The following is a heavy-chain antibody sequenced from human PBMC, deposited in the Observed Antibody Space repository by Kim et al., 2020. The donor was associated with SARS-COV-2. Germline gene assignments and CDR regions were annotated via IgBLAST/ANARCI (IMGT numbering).Heavy chain of an antibody. CDR3: ARDRQPSWYNALDV. J-gene: IGHJ6*02. D-gene: IGHD6-13*01. Sequence: GGSLRLSCAASGFTFSGYWMSWVRQAPGKGLQWVANINHDGTQKYYVDSVKGRFTISRDNAKNSLYLQMNSLTVEDTAVYYCARDRQPSWYNALDVWGQGTTVTVSS. V-gene: IGHV3-7*03. CDR1: GFTFSGYW. CDR2: INHDGTQK.